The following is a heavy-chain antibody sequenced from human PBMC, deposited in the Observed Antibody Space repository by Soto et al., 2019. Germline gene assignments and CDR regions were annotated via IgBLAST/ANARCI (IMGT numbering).Heavy chain of an antibody. V-gene: IGHV4-30-2*01. CDR1: GGSIGSGGYS. CDR2: IYHSGST. Sequence: SETVSLTCAVSGGSIGSGGYSWSWIRQPPGKGLECIGYIYHSGSTYYSPSLKSRVTISVDRSKNQFSLKLSSVTAADTAVYYCARGPPLGYWGQGTLVTVAS. J-gene: IGHJ4*02. CDR3: ARGPPLGY.